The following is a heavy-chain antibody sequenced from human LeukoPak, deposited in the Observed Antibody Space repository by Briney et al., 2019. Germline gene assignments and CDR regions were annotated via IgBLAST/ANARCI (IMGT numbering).Heavy chain of an antibody. CDR3: ALKRGTTGTFFFDY. CDR2: IYWDDDK. V-gene: IGHV2-5*02. J-gene: IGHJ4*02. D-gene: IGHD1-1*01. CDR1: GFSLSTSGVG. Sequence: ESGPTLVKPTQTLTLTCTFSGFSLSTSGVGVGWIRQPPGKALEWLALIYWDDDKRYSPSLKSRLTITKDTSKNQVVLTMTNMDPVDTATYYCALKRGTTGTFFFDYWGQGTLVTLSS.